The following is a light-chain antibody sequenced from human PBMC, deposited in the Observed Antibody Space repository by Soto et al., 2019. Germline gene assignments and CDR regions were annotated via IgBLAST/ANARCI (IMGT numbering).Light chain of an antibody. CDR3: QQYVGPRFT. Sequence: EIVLTQSPDTLSFSPGEIATLSCRASQSFSSSYLAWYQQRRGQPPRLLIYGTSKRATGIPDRFSGSGFDKDFTLTISRLDPEDSAVYYCQQYVGPRFTFGQGTRLEIK. CDR1: QSFSSSY. V-gene: IGKV3-20*01. CDR2: GTS. J-gene: IGKJ5*01.